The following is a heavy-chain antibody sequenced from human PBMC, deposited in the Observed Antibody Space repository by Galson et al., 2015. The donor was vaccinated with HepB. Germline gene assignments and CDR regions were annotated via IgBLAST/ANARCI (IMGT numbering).Heavy chain of an antibody. CDR3: VWIRGPIVATDEDYYYGMDV. CDR2: IKQDGSEK. V-gene: IGHV3-7*01. Sequence: SLRLSCAASGFTFSSYWMSWVRQAPGKGLEWVANIKQDGSEKYYVDSVKGRFTISRDNAKNSLYLQMNSLRAEDTAVYYCVWIRGPIVATDEDYYYGMDVWGQGTTVTVSS. J-gene: IGHJ6*02. D-gene: IGHD5-12*01. CDR1: GFTFSSYW.